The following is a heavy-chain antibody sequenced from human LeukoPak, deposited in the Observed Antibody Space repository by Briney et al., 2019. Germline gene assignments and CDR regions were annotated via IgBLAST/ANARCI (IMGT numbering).Heavy chain of an antibody. CDR1: GGSISSPY. CDR3: ARAKQPDVGTLWFDP. J-gene: IGHJ5*02. D-gene: IGHD6-13*01. CDR2: IFYTGIT. Sequence: PSETLSLTCTVSGGSISSPYWSWIRQPLGKGLEWIGYIFYTGITSYNPPLKSRVTMSVDTSKNQFSLKLSSVTAADTAVYYCARAKQPDVGTLWFDPWGRGTLVVVSS. V-gene: IGHV4-59*08.